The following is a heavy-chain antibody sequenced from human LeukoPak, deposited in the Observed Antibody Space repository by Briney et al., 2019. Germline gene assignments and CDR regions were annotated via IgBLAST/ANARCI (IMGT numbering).Heavy chain of an antibody. D-gene: IGHD1-7*01. CDR1: GFTFSSYW. J-gene: IGHJ4*02. CDR3: TRGTTGTTGAY. CDR2: IKGDGSEK. Sequence: PGGSLRLSCAASGFTFSSYWMTWVRQAPGKGLEWVANIKGDGSEKYYVDSVKGRFTVSRDNAKNTLYLQVNSLRAEDTAVYYCTRGTTGTTGAYWGQGTLVTVSS. V-gene: IGHV3-7*01.